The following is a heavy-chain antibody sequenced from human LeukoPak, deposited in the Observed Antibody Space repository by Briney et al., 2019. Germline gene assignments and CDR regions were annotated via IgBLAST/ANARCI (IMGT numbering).Heavy chain of an antibody. Sequence: GGSLRLSCAASGSTFSDYYMSWIRQAPGKGLEWVTYISSSGSYTNYADSVKGRFTISRDNAKNSLYLQMNSLRAEDTAVYYCARASSPSLAIPGYWGQGTLVTVSS. CDR3: ARASSPSLAIPGY. CDR2: ISSSGSYT. D-gene: IGHD2-2*01. J-gene: IGHJ4*02. CDR1: GSTFSDYY. V-gene: IGHV3-11*05.